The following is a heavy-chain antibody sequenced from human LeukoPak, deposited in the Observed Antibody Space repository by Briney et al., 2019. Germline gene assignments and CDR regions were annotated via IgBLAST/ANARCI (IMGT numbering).Heavy chain of an antibody. CDR3: ARGEYSSSWYPLDY. Sequence: GASVKVSCKTSGYTFIGYDINWVGQAPGQGLEWMGWIKSNSGDTHFAQKFQGRLTMTRNTSISTAFMELSSLRSEDTAVYYCARGEYSSSWYPLDYWGQGSLVTVSS. D-gene: IGHD6-13*01. CDR2: IKSNSGDT. J-gene: IGHJ4*02. CDR1: GYTFIGYD. V-gene: IGHV1-8*01.